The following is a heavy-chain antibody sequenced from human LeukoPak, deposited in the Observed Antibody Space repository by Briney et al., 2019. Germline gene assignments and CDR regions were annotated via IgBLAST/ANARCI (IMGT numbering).Heavy chain of an antibody. Sequence: ASVKVSCKASGYTFTSYYMHWVRQAPGQGLEWMGIINPSGGSTSYAQKFQGRVTMTRDTSTSTVYMELSSLRSEDTAVYYCARDHGVVVPAAIPGYWGQGTLVTVSS. CDR3: ARDHGVVVPAAIPGY. J-gene: IGHJ4*02. CDR2: INPSGGST. V-gene: IGHV1-46*01. D-gene: IGHD2-2*01. CDR1: GYTFTSYY.